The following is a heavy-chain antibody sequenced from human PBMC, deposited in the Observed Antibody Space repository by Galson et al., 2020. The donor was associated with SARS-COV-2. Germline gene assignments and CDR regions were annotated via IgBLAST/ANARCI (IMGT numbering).Heavy chain of an antibody. V-gene: IGHV4-34*01. Sequence: LETLSLTCTLSGGSISGYYWSWIRQPPGKGLEWIGEINHGGNTNYSPSLKSRVTISVDTSKNQYSLKLSSVTAADTAVYYCARGLGEPRQYYYFYMDVWGKGTTVTVSS. CDR3: ARGLGEPRQYYYFYMDV. J-gene: IGHJ6*03. D-gene: IGHD1-26*01. CDR2: INHGGNT. CDR1: GGSISGYY.